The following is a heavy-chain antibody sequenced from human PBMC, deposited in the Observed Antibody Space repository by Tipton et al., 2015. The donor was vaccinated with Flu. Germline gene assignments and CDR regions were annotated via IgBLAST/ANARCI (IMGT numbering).Heavy chain of an antibody. CDR2: VFHSGSK. CDR1: GYSIRSDYY. D-gene: IGHD5-18*01. Sequence: TLSLTCAVSGYSIRSDYYWGWIRQPPGKGLEWIGNVFHSGSKYYNPSLRSRVTISVDTSKNQFSLKLSSVTAADTAVYYCASGYSYGVYYYYGMDVWGQGTTVTVSS. CDR3: ASGYSYGVYYYYGMDV. J-gene: IGHJ6*02. V-gene: IGHV4-38-2*01.